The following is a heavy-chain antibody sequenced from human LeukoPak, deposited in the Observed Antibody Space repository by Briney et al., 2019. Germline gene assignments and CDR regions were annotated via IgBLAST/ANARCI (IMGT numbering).Heavy chain of an antibody. Sequence: GGSLRLSCAASGFTFSSYAMSWVRQAPGKGLEWVSVISGSGGSTYYADSVKGRFTISRDNSKNTLYLQMNSLGAEDTAVYYCAKSIVLMVYAIDYWGQGTLVTVS. V-gene: IGHV3-23*01. D-gene: IGHD2-8*01. CDR1: GFTFSSYA. CDR3: AKSIVLMVYAIDY. CDR2: ISGSGGST. J-gene: IGHJ4*02.